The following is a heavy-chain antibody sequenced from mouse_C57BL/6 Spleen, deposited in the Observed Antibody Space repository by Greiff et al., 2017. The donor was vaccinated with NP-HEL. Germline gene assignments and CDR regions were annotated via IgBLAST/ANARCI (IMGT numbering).Heavy chain of an antibody. Sequence: VQLQQPGAELVKPGASVKLSCKASGYTFTSYWMHWVKQRPGQGLEWIGMIHPNSGSTNYNEKFKSKATLTVDKSSSTAYMQLSSLTSEDSAVYYCARITTVGYWYFDVWGTGTTVTVSS. CDR2: IHPNSGST. D-gene: IGHD1-1*01. CDR3: ARITTVGYWYFDV. V-gene: IGHV1-64*01. CDR1: GYTFTSYW. J-gene: IGHJ1*03.